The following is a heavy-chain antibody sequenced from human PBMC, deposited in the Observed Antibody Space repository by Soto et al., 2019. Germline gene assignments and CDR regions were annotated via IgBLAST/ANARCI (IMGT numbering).Heavy chain of an antibody. CDR3: ARDREDTAMVTILGYYYYGMDV. D-gene: IGHD5-18*01. Sequence: ASVKVSCKASGYTFTSYYMHWVRQANGQGLEWMGIINPSGGSTSYAQKFQGRVTMTRDTSTSTVYMELSSLRSEDTAVYYCARDREDTAMVTILGYYYYGMDVWGQGTTVTVSS. J-gene: IGHJ6*02. CDR1: GYTFTSYY. CDR2: INPSGGST. V-gene: IGHV1-46*01.